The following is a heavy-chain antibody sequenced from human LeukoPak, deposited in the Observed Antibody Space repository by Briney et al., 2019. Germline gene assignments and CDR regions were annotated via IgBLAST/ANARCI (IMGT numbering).Heavy chain of an antibody. Sequence: ASVKVSCKASGYTFTGYYMHWVRQAPGQGLEWMGWINPNSGGTNYAQKFQGRVTMTRDTSISTAYMELSRLRSDDTAVYYCARVRVIVVVPAAPGNAFDIWGKGTTVTVSS. CDR3: ARVRVIVVVPAAPGNAFDI. J-gene: IGHJ3*02. V-gene: IGHV1-2*02. D-gene: IGHD2-2*01. CDR2: INPNSGGT. CDR1: GYTFTGYY.